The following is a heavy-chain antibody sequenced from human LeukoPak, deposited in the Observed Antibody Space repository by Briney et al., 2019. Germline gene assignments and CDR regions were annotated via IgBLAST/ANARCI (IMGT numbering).Heavy chain of an antibody. CDR3: ARVVGLTGYSSSWYSGYYYYMDV. CDR1: GGTFSSYA. V-gene: IGHV1-69*06. D-gene: IGHD6-13*01. Sequence: SVTVSCKASGGTFSSYAISWVRQAPGQGLEWMGGIIPIFGTTNYAQKFQDRVTITADKSTSTAYMELSSLRSEDTAVYYCARVVGLTGYSSSWYSGYYYYMDVWGKGTTVTVSS. CDR2: IIPIFGTT. J-gene: IGHJ6*03.